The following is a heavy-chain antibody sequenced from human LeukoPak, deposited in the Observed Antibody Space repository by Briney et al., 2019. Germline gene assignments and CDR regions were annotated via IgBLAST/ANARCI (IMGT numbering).Heavy chain of an antibody. D-gene: IGHD3-10*01. Sequence: SQTLSLTCTVSGGSISSGDYYWSWIRQPPGKGPEWIGYIYYSGSTYYNPSLKSRVTISVDTSKNQFSLKLSSVTAADTAVYYCARERGLVRDFDYWGQGTLVTVSS. CDR1: GGSISSGDYY. CDR3: ARERGLVRDFDY. CDR2: IYYSGST. J-gene: IGHJ4*02. V-gene: IGHV4-30-4*01.